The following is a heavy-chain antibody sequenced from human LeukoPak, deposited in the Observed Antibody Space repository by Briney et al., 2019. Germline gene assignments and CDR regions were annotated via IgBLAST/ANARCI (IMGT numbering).Heavy chain of an antibody. CDR3: ARLCPTRAATGPEGDS. CDR1: GFTFSSYG. J-gene: IGHJ4*02. D-gene: IGHD6-13*01. V-gene: IGHV3-30*02. CDR2: IRYDGSNK. Sequence: GGSLRLSCAASGFTFSSYGMHWVRQAPGKGLEWVAFIRYDGSNKYYADSVKGRFTISRDNSKTTLYLQMNSLRAEDTALYYCARLCPTRAATGPEGDSWGQGTLVTVSS.